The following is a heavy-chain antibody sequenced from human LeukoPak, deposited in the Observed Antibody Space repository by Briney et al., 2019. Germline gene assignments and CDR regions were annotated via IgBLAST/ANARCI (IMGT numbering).Heavy chain of an antibody. CDR2: ISKDGTNK. CDR1: GFTFSNYA. J-gene: IGHJ5*02. Sequence: GGSLRLSCAASGFTFSNYAIHWVRQAPGKGLEWAALISKDGTNKYYPDSVKGRFTISRDNSKNTLYLQMNSLRAEDTAVYYCAKGDGSGSYYRNWFDPWGQGTLVTVSS. V-gene: IGHV3-30-3*01. CDR3: AKGDGSGSYYRNWFDP. D-gene: IGHD3-10*01.